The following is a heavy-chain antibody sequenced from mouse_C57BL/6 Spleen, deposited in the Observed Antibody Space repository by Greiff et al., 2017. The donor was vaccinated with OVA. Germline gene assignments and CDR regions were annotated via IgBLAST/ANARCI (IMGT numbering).Heavy chain of an antibody. V-gene: IGHV1-15*01. CDR3: TGYGDDGAWFAY. D-gene: IGHD2-2*01. CDR2: IDPETGGT. CDR1: GYTFTDYE. Sequence: QVQLQQSGAELVRPGASVTLSCKASGYTFTDYEMHWVKQTPVHGLEWIGAIDPETGGTAYNQKFKGKALLTADKSSSTAYMELRSLTSEDSAVYYCTGYGDDGAWFAYWGQGTLVTVSA. J-gene: IGHJ3*01.